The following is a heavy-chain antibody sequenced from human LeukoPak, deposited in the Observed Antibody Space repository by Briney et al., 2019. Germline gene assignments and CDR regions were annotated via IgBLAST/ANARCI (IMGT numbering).Heavy chain of an antibody. Sequence: GGSLRLSCAAFGFTFDNYTMHWVRQAPGKGLEWVSGTTWNSGEIDYADSVKGRFTISRDSATKSVYLQMNSLTTEDTALYYCVKEESPYGSGFDAFDLWGQGTMVTVSS. V-gene: IGHV3-9*01. CDR1: GFTFDNYT. J-gene: IGHJ3*01. CDR3: VKEESPYGSGFDAFDL. CDR2: TTWNSGEI. D-gene: IGHD3-10*01.